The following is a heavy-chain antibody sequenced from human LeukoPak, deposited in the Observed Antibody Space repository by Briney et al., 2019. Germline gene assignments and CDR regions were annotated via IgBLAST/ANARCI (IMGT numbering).Heavy chain of an antibody. CDR2: INPNSGGT. V-gene: IGHV1-2*02. J-gene: IGHJ4*02. Sequence: ASVKVSCKASGYTFTGYYMHWVRQAPGQGLEWMGWINPNSGGTKYAQKFQGRVTMTRDTSISTAYMELSRLRSDDTAVYYCARGQALYYDFWSGFDYWGQGTLVTVSS. CDR1: GYTFTGYY. D-gene: IGHD3-3*01. CDR3: ARGQALYYDFWSGFDY.